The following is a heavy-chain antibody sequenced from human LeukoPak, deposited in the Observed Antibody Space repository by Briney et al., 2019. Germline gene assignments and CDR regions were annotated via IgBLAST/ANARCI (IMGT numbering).Heavy chain of an antibody. V-gene: IGHV3-53*01. J-gene: IGHJ4*02. CDR2: IHSDGTT. CDR1: EFSVSHNY. CDR3: AGETGYSTSWYAYYFDY. Sequence: GGSLRLSCAASEFSVSHNYMSWVRQAPGKGLEWVSVIHSDGTTHYADSVKGRFTISRDNSKNTLYLQMNSLRVEDTAMYYCAGETGYSTSWYAYYFDYWGQGTLVTVAS. D-gene: IGHD6-13*01.